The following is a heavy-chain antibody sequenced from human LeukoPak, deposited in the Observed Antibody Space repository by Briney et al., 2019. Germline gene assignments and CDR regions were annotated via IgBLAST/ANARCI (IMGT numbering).Heavy chain of an antibody. V-gene: IGHV3-9*01. CDR1: GFTFDDYA. CDR3: ARDPGEGWSPFDY. CDR2: INWNSGKI. D-gene: IGHD2-15*01. Sequence: GGSLRLSCAASGFTFDDYAMHWVRQAPGKGLEWVSGINWNSGKIGYADSVKGRFTISRDNAKNSLYLQMNSLRAEDTAVYYCARDPGEGWSPFDYWGQGTLVTVSS. J-gene: IGHJ4*02.